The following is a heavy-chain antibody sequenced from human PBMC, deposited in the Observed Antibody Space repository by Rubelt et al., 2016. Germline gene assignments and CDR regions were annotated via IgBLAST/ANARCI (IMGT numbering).Heavy chain of an antibody. J-gene: IGHJ4*02. Sequence: ESGGGLVQPGGSLRLSCAASGFTFSSYWMSWVRQAPGKGLEWVSAISGSGGSTYYADSVKGRFTISRDNSKNALYLQMNSLRAEDTAVYYCAKDRRDGYNLLLYWGQGTLVTVSS. D-gene: IGHD5-24*01. CDR2: ISGSGGST. CDR3: AKDRRDGYNLLLY. V-gene: IGHV3-23*01. CDR1: GFTFSSYW.